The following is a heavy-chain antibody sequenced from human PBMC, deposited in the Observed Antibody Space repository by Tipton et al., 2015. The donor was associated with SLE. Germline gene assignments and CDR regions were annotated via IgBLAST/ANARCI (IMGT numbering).Heavy chain of an antibody. CDR3: PIYYHDSTGLHWFDP. V-gene: IGHV4-28*05. CDR1: VYSISSSHW. D-gene: IGHD3-22*01. Sequence: GLVKPSDTLSLTCNVSVYSISSSHWWGWIRQPPGKGLEWIGHIYYGGTIYYNPSLKSRVTMSIDTSKNQFSLKLSSVTAADTAVYYCPIYYHDSTGLHWFDPWGQRTLVTVSS. J-gene: IGHJ5*02. CDR2: IYYGGTI.